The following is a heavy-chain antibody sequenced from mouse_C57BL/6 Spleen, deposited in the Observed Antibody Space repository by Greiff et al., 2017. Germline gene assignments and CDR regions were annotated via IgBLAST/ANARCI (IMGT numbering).Heavy chain of an antibody. CDR3: ARHIYDYDGNYYAMDY. Sequence: QVQLKESGPGLVAPSQSLSITCTVSGFSLTSYGVHWVRQPPGKGLEWLVVIWSDGSTNYNSALKSRLSISKDNSKSQVFLKMNSLQTDDTAMYYCARHIYDYDGNYYAMDYWGQGTSVTVSS. J-gene: IGHJ4*01. V-gene: IGHV2-6-1*01. CDR1: GFSLTSYG. CDR2: IWSDGST. D-gene: IGHD2-4*01.